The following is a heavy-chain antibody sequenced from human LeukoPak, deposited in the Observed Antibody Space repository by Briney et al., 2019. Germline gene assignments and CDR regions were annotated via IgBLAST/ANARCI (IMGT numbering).Heavy chain of an antibody. D-gene: IGHD5-12*01. V-gene: IGHV1-8*01. CDR1: GYTFTSYD. Sequence: ASVKVSCKASGYTFTSYDINWVRQATGQGLEWMGWMNPNSGNTGYAQKFQGRVTMTRNTSISTAYMELSSLRSEDTAVYYCAIRKPGWLQIRRHQIDYWGQGTLVTVSS. CDR3: AIRKPGWLQIRRHQIDY. J-gene: IGHJ4*02. CDR2: MNPNSGNT.